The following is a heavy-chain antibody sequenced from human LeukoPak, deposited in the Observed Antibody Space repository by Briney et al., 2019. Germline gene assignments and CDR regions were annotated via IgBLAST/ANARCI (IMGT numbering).Heavy chain of an antibody. Sequence: PGGSLRLSCAASGFTFSSYTMNWVRQAPGKGLEWVSAISRSSSYIYYVDSVKGRSTISRDHAKNSLYLQMNSLRAEDTAVYYCARDRYCSGGTCYSFNYWGQGTLVTVSS. CDR3: ARDRYCSGGTCYSFNY. D-gene: IGHD2-15*01. V-gene: IGHV3-21*01. CDR1: GFTFSSYT. J-gene: IGHJ4*02. CDR2: ISRSSSYI.